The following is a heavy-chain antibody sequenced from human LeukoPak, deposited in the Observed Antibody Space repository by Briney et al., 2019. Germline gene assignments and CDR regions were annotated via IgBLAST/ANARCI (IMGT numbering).Heavy chain of an antibody. D-gene: IGHD5-12*01. CDR3: VRETGWLFDF. V-gene: IGHV3-11*04. Sequence: GGSLRLSCEGSGFSFSDDYMSWLRQVPGKGLEWVSYMSSTGSTIFYADSVKGRFNISRDNAKKALYLQVNSLRAEDTAVYYCVRETGWLFDFWGQGTLVIVSS. CDR1: GFSFSDDY. J-gene: IGHJ4*02. CDR2: MSSTGSTI.